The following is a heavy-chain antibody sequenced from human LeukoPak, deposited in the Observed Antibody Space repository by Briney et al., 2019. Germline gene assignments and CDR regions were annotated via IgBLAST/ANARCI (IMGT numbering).Heavy chain of an antibody. J-gene: IGHJ3*02. V-gene: IGHV1-69*13. CDR2: IIPIFGTA. CDR1: GGTFSSYA. CDR3: ASLRSYSDAFDI. D-gene: IGHD2-21*01. Sequence: SVKVSCKASGGTFSSYAINWVRQAPGQGLEWMGGIIPIFGTANYAQKFQGRVTITADESTSTAYMELSSLRSEDTAVYYCASLRSYSDAFDIWGQGTMVTVSS.